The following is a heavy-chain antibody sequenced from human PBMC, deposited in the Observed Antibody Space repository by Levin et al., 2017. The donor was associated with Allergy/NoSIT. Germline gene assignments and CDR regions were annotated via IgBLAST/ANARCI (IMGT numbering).Heavy chain of an antibody. CDR1: GGSFSGYY. D-gene: IGHD3-10*01. Sequence: PSETLSLTCAVYGGSFSGYYWSWIRQPPGKGLEWIGEINHSGSTNYNPSLKSRVTISVDTSKNQFSLKLSSVTAADTAVYYCARGFRPVEYTMVRGVISPWGQGTLVTVSS. CDR3: ARGFRPVEYTMVRGVISP. J-gene: IGHJ5*02. V-gene: IGHV4-34*01. CDR2: INHSGST.